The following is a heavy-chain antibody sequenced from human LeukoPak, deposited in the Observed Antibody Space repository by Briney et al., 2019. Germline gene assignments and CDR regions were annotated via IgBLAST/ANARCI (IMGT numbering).Heavy chain of an antibody. CDR1: GGSISSSSYY. CDR2: IYYSGST. V-gene: IGHV4-39*01. Sequence: SETLSFTCTVSGGSISSSSYYWGWIRQPPGKGLEWIGSIYYSGSTYYNPSLKSRVTISVDTSKNQFSLKLSSVTAADTAVYYCARHVSAIVVVVAAPDAFDIWGQGTMVTVSS. D-gene: IGHD2-15*01. J-gene: IGHJ3*02. CDR3: ARHVSAIVVVVAAPDAFDI.